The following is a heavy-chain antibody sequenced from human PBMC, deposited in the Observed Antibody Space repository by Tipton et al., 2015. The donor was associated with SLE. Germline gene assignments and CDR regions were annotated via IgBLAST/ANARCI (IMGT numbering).Heavy chain of an antibody. CDR3: ARRGGDAFDI. V-gene: IGHV4-59*01. D-gene: IGHD6-25*01. CDR1: GGSISSYY. CDR2: IYYSGST. Sequence: TLSLTCTVSGGSISSYYWSWIRQPPGKGLEWIGYIYYSGSTNYNPSLKSRVTTSVDTSKNQFSLKLSSVTAADTAVYYCARRGGDAFDIWGQGTMVTVSS. J-gene: IGHJ3*02.